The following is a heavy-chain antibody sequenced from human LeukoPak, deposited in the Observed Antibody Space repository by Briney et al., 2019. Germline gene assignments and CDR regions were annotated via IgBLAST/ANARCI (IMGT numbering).Heavy chain of an antibody. CDR3: ASGKETDY. J-gene: IGHJ4*02. CDR2: IIPILGIA. CDR1: GGTFSSYA. Sequence: SVKVSCKASGGTFSSYAISWVRQAPGQGLEWMGRIIPILGIANYAQKFQGRVTITADKSTSTAYMELSSVRSEDTAVDYCASGKETDYWGQGTLVTVSS. V-gene: IGHV1-69*04.